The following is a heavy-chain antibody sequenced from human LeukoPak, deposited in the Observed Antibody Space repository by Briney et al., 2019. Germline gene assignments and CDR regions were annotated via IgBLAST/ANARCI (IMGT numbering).Heavy chain of an antibody. V-gene: IGHV3-48*03. J-gene: IGHJ6*04. D-gene: IGHD3-10*02. CDR3: AELGITMIGGV. CDR1: GFTFSSYE. Sequence: GGSLRLSCAPSGFTFSSYEMKWVRQAPGKGLEWVSYISSSGSTIYYADSVKGRFTISRDNAKHSLYLQMNSRGAEDTAVYYCAELGITMIGGVWGKGTTVTISS. CDR2: ISSSGSTI.